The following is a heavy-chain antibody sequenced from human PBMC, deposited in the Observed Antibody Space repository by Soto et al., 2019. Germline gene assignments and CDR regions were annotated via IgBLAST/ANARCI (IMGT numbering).Heavy chain of an antibody. V-gene: IGHV4-4*07. J-gene: IGHJ6*02. CDR3: ARYSSSSWHYYYGMDV. CDR2: IYTSGST. D-gene: IGHD6-6*01. Sequence: QVQLQESGPGLVKPSETLSLTCTVSGGSISSYYWSWIRQPAGKGLEWIGRIYTSGSTNYNPSLKSRVTMSVDTSKNQFSLKLSSVTAADTAVYYCARYSSSSWHYYYGMDVWGQGTTVTVSS. CDR1: GGSISSYY.